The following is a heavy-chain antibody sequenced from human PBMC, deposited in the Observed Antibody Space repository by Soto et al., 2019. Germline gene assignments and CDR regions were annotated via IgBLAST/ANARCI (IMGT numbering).Heavy chain of an antibody. V-gene: IGHV1-69*13. D-gene: IGHD3-9*01. Sequence: SVKVSCKASGGTFSSYAISWVRQAPGQGLEWMGGIIPIFGTANYAQKFQGRVTITADESTSTAYMELSSLRSEDTAVYYCARHGYDILTGYYPFAYWGQGTLVTVSS. CDR1: GGTFSSYA. J-gene: IGHJ4*02. CDR3: ARHGYDILTGYYPFAY. CDR2: IIPIFGTA.